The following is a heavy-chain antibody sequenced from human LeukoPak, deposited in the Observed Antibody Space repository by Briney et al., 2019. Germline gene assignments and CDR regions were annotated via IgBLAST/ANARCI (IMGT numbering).Heavy chain of an antibody. J-gene: IGHJ4*02. CDR2: IRYDGSSK. D-gene: IGHD3-10*01. V-gene: IGHV3-30*02. CDR3: AKAGYVYGSGSYYHFDY. Sequence: PGGSLRLSCAASGFTFSSYGMHWVRQAPGKGLEWVAFIRYDGSSKYYADSVKGRFTISRDNSKNTLYLQMNSLRAEDTAVYYCAKAGYVYGSGSYYHFDYWGQGTLVTVSS. CDR1: GFTFSSYG.